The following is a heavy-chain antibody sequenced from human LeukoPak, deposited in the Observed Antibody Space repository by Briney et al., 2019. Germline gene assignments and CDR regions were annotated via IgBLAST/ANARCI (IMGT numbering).Heavy chain of an antibody. CDR2: IYYSGST. J-gene: IGHJ2*01. V-gene: IGHV4-39*01. Sequence: SETLSLTCTVSGDSMTNYYWSWVRQPPGKGLEWIGSIYYSGSTYYNPSLKSRVTISVDTSKNQFSLKLSSVTAADTAVYYCARLSPGAQWYFDLWGRGTLVTVSS. CDR3: ARLSPGAQWYFDL. CDR1: GDSMTNYY. D-gene: IGHD3-10*01.